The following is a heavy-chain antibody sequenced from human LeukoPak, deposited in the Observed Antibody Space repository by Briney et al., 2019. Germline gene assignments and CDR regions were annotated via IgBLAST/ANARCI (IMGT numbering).Heavy chain of an antibody. CDR2: ITDTGNI. J-gene: IGHJ4*02. V-gene: IGHV3-23*01. D-gene: IGHD6-19*01. CDR3: ARRGAGSGGLDY. Sequence: SGESLRLSCAASGFTFSSYAMSWVRQAPGKGLEWVSAITDTGNIYYADSVKGRFTISRDTSKNTFILQMNSLRAEDTALYYCARRGAGSGGLDYWGQGTLVTVSS. CDR1: GFTFSSYA.